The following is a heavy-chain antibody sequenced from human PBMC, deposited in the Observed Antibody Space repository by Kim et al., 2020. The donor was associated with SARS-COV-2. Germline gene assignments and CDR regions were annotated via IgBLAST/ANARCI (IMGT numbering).Heavy chain of an antibody. CDR3: ARDPLSRSGWAF. V-gene: IGHV4-61*01. J-gene: IGHJ3*01. CDR1: GGSVSSGSYY. Sequence: SETLSLTCTVSGGSVSSGSYYWSWIRQPPGKGLEWIGYIYYSGRTNYNPSRKSRVTISVDTSKNQFSLKLSSVTAADTAVYYCARDPLSRSGWAF. D-gene: IGHD3-10*01. CDR2: IYYSGRT.